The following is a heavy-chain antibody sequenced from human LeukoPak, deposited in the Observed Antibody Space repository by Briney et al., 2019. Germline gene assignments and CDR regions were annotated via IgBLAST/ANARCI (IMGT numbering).Heavy chain of an antibody. Sequence: SETLSLTCTVSGGSIRSYYWGWIRQPPGKGLEWIGSIYYSGSTYYNPSLKSRVTISVDTSKNQFSLKLSSVTAADTAVYYCARPRGSRASHWFDPWGQGTLVTASS. CDR2: IYYSGST. V-gene: IGHV4-39*01. CDR3: ARPRGSRASHWFDP. CDR1: GGSIRSYY. D-gene: IGHD3-16*01. J-gene: IGHJ5*02.